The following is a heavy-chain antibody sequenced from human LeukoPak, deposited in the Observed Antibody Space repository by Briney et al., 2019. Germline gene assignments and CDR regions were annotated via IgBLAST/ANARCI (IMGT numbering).Heavy chain of an antibody. Sequence: GGSLRLSCAASGFSFSNSWMHWVRQAPGKGLEWLSIISWNSGYIGYADSVKGRFTISRDNAKKSLDLQMNSLRAEDTAFYYCAKVRGTYSSGYFFDYWGQGTLVTVSS. CDR1: GFSFSNSW. V-gene: IGHV3-9*01. D-gene: IGHD6-19*01. CDR3: AKVRGTYSSGYFFDY. CDR2: ISWNSGYI. J-gene: IGHJ4*02.